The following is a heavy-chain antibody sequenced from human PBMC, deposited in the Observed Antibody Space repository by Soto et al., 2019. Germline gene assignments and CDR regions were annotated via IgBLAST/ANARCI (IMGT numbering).Heavy chain of an antibody. CDR2: ISGSGGST. J-gene: IGHJ5*02. V-gene: IGHV3-23*01. D-gene: IGHD6-13*01. Sequence: GGSLRLSCAASGFTFSSYAMSWVRQAPGKGLEWVSAISGSGGSTYYADSVKGRFTISRDNSKNTLYLQMNSLRAEDTAVYYCAKDLKSSWYGNWFDPWGQGTLVTVSS. CDR1: GFTFSSYA. CDR3: AKDLKSSWYGNWFDP.